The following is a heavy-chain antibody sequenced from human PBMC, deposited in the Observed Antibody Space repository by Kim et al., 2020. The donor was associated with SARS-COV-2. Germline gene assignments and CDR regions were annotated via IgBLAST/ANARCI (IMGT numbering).Heavy chain of an antibody. CDR1: GFTFSNFW. V-gene: IGHV3-74*01. Sequence: GGSLRLSCVASGFTFSNFWMHWVRQAPGKGLVWVSRIDNNGIITTYADSVKGRFTISRDNAKNTLYLQTSSLRAEDTGVYYCVAALGDYWGQGVLGTVSS. D-gene: IGHD2-15*01. CDR2: IDNNGIIT. J-gene: IGHJ4*02. CDR3: VAALGDY.